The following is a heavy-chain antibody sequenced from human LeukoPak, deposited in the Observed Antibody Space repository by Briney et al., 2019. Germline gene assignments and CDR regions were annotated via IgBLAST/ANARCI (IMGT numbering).Heavy chain of an antibody. J-gene: IGHJ4*02. CDR2: ISYDGSSK. V-gene: IGHV3-30*18. CDR3: AKQHRGYCSSTSCPATFDY. Sequence: GGSLRLSCAASGFTFSNYAIHWVRQAPGKGREWVAGISYDGSSKHFADPVKGRFTISRDNSENTVYLQMDSLRLEDTAVYYCAKQHRGYCSSTSCPATFDYWGQGNLVSISS. CDR1: GFTFSNYA. D-gene: IGHD2-2*03.